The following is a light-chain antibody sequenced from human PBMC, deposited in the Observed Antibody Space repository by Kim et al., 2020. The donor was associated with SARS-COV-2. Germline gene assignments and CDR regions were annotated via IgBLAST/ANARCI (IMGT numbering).Light chain of an antibody. CDR2: HPS. J-gene: IGLJ2*01. CDR1: TGSDFSVHF. CDR3: LLNYNTIRV. V-gene: IGLV7-46*01. Sequence: TATLPCLSSTGSDFSVHFPIWFQQKPAPAPTTLIYHPSTKLSWTPARFSGSLLGSKASLTLSGAQPKDEADYYCLLNYNTIRVFGGGTRRTVL.